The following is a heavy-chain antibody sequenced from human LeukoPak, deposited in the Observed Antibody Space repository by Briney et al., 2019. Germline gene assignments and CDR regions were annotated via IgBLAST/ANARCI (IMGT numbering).Heavy chain of an antibody. Sequence: PGGSLRLSCTASGFTFSSYSLNWVRQAPGKGLEWVSSVSTGSNYIYYADSVKGRFTISRDNDKNSLDLQMNSLKVEDTAVYYCATPAAGPGAEYSLYWGQGTLVIVSS. V-gene: IGHV3-21*01. CDR1: GFTFSSYS. CDR3: ATPAAGPGAEYSLY. CDR2: VSTGSNYI. D-gene: IGHD6-13*01. J-gene: IGHJ1*01.